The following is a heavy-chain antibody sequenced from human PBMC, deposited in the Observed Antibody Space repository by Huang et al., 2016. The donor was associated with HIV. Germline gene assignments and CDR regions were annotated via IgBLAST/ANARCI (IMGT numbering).Heavy chain of an antibody. Sequence: QVQLQESGPGPVKPSQTLSLTCTVSGDSISRGGYLWSWIRQSPGKGLEWIGSIYSPGTKSYNPSCRGRVTMSVDTSKNQFSLRLTSVTAEDTAVYYCARDRITQCNGGRCYSDWSDPWGQGTLVIVSS. CDR1: GDSISRGGYL. V-gene: IGHV4-30-4*08. J-gene: IGHJ5*02. D-gene: IGHD2-15*01. CDR3: ARDRITQCNGGRCYSDWSDP. CDR2: IYSPGTK.